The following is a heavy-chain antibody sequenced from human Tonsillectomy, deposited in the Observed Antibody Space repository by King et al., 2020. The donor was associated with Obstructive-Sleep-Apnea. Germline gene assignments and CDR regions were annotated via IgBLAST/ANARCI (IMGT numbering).Heavy chain of an antibody. CDR3: ARGVPAAHGPSYYYYGMDV. V-gene: IGHV4-30-4*01. D-gene: IGHD2-2*01. CDR1: GGSISSGDYY. CDR2: SYYSGST. J-gene: IGHJ6*02. Sequence: VQLQESGPGLVKPSQTLSLTCTVSGGSISSGDYYWSWIRQPPGKGLEWIGYSYYSGSTYYNPSLKSRVTISVDTSKNQLSLKLSSVTAADTAGYYCARGVPAAHGPSYYYYGMDVWGHGTTVTLSS.